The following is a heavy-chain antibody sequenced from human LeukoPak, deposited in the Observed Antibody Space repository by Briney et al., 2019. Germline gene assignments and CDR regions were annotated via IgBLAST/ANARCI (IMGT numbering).Heavy chain of an antibody. CDR3: ARRMITTSDTFDL. D-gene: IGHD3-16*01. CDR2: IFHSGTI. Sequence: SETLSLTCSVSGDSLNKNFWRWIRQPPGKGLEWIGYIFHSGTINYSPSLESRVSISLDAYKNQFSLMLTSVTAADTAVYYCARRMITTSDTFDLWGQGTMVTVSS. J-gene: IGHJ3*01. V-gene: IGHV4-59*01. CDR1: GDSLNKNF.